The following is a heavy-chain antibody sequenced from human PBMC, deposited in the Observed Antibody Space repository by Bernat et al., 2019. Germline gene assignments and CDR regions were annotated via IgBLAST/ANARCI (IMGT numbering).Heavy chain of an antibody. D-gene: IGHD2-15*01. CDR1: GGSFSSYS. CDR2: IYYSGST. Sequence: QVQLQESGPGLLKPSETLSLTCTVSGGSFSSYSWSWIRQPPGKGLEWIGYIYYSGSTKYNPSLKSRVTISVDTSKNQFSLKLRSVTAADTAVYYCARDVGYCSGGRCLDAFDIWGQGTMVTVSS. V-gene: IGHV4-59*01. CDR3: ARDVGYCSGGRCLDAFDI. J-gene: IGHJ3*02.